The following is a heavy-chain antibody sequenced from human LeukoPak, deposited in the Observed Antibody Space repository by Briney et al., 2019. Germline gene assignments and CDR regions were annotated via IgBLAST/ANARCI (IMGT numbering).Heavy chain of an antibody. Sequence: ASVKVSCKASGYTFINNWMHWVRQAPGQGLEWIGLINPTGTRTGYAQEFQGRVTMTRDMSTSTDYVELSSLRSEDTAIYYCARDNSVGDIAWWFDPWGQGTLVTVSS. J-gene: IGHJ5*02. CDR2: INPTGTRT. V-gene: IGHV1-46*01. CDR3: ARDNSVGDIAWWFDP. CDR1: GYTFINNW. D-gene: IGHD3-10*01.